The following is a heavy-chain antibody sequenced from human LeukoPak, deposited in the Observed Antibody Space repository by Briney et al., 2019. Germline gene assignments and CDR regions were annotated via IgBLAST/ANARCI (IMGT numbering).Heavy chain of an antibody. V-gene: IGHV3-53*01. CDR3: AKAGEYSGYDWEYYFDY. CDR2: IYSGGST. D-gene: IGHD5-12*01. Sequence: GGSLRLSCAASGFTVSSNYMSWLRQAPGKGLEWVSVIYSGGSTYYADSVKGRFTISRHNSKNTLYLQMNSLRAEDTAVYYCAKAGEYSGYDWEYYFDYWGQGTLVTVSS. CDR1: GFTVSSNY. J-gene: IGHJ4*02.